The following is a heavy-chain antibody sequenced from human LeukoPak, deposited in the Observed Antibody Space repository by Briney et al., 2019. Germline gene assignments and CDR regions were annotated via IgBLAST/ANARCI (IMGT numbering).Heavy chain of an antibody. D-gene: IGHD5-24*01. V-gene: IGHV1-18*01. CDR3: ARDEGSDGYNQGAFDI. J-gene: IGHJ3*02. Sequence: GAPVKVSCKASGYTFTSYGISWVRQAPGQGLEWMGWISAYNGNTNYAQKLQGRVTITTDTSTSTAYMELRSLRSDDTAVYYCARDEGSDGYNQGAFDIWGQGTMVTVSS. CDR1: GYTFTSYG. CDR2: ISAYNGNT.